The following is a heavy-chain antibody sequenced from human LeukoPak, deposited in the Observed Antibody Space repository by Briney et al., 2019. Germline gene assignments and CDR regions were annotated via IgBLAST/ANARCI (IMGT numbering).Heavy chain of an antibody. CDR1: GYTFTDHF. V-gene: IGHV1-2*02. J-gene: IGHJ4*02. CDR2: INPNSGGT. D-gene: IGHD3-10*01. CDR3: ATGLFSYYYGSGA. Sequence: GASVKVSCKASGYTFTDHFMQWVRHAPGQGLEWMGWINPNSGGTSYAQKFKGRVTMTRDTSINTVYMELSRLRSDDTAVYYCATGLFSYYYGSGAWGQGTLVTVSS.